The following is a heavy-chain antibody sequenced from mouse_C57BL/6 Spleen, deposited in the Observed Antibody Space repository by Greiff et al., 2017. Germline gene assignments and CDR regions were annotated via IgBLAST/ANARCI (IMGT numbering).Heavy chain of an antibody. CDR3: VGYYEWFAY. CDR2: IRSKSNNYAT. J-gene: IGHJ3*01. Sequence: EVQVVESGGGLVQPKGSLKLSCAASGFSFNTYAMNWVRQAPGKGLEWVARIRSKSNNYATYYADSVKDRFTISRDDSESMLYLQMNNLKTEDTAMYYCVGYYEWFAYWGQGTLVTVSA. V-gene: IGHV10-1*01. D-gene: IGHD2-3*01. CDR1: GFSFNTYA.